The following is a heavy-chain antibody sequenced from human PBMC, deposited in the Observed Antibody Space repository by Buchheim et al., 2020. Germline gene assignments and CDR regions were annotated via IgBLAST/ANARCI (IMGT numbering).Heavy chain of an antibody. J-gene: IGHJ4*02. Sequence: EVQLVESGGGLVQPGGSLRLSCAASGFTFSDYWMTWVRQAPGKGLEWVANIKSDGSVENYVDSVKGRFTISRDNTTNLVYLQMNSLRAEDTAVYYCAKEHWGPEYWGQGIL. CDR3: AKEHWGPEY. D-gene: IGHD7-27*01. V-gene: IGHV3-7*01. CDR1: GFTFSDYW. CDR2: IKSDGSVE.